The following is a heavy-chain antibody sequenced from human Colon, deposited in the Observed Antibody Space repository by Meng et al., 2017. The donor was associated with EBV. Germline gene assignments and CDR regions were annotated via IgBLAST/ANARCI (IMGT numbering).Heavy chain of an antibody. CDR2: IPHRGSS. V-gene: IGHV4-4*02. CDR3: LRGSGGSV. J-gene: IGHJ1*01. D-gene: IGHD3-10*01. CDR1: CASINNHNW. Sequence: VLLRESCAQLVKQSETIALTCAVSCASINNHNWGAWVSQPPGKGLGWIGEIPHRGSSAYNPSLKSRVSMSIDKSKNQFSLKLTSVTAADTAVYHCLRGSGGSVWGQGTLVTVSS.